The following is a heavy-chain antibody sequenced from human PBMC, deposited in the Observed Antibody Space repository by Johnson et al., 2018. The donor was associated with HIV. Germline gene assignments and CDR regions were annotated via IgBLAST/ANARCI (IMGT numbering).Heavy chain of an antibody. CDR2: ISSSGSTI. V-gene: IGHV3-11*01. CDR3: ARGLHTGYCSGGIDI. D-gene: IGHD2-15*01. Sequence: QVQLVESGGGVVRPGGSLRLSCAASGFTFSDYYMSWIRQAPGNGLEWVSYISSSGSTIYYADSVKGRFTISRDNAKNSLYLQMNSLKTEDTAVYYCARGLHTGYCSGGIDIWGQGTMVTVSA. CDR1: GFTFSDYY. J-gene: IGHJ3*02.